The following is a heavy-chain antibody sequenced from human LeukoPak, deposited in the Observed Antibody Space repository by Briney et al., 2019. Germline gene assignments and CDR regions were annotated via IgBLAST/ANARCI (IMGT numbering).Heavy chain of an antibody. D-gene: IGHD5-18*01. CDR3: AKERDTAMVTIDY. V-gene: IGHV3-30*02. Sequence: GGSLRLSCAASGFTFSSYGMHWVRQAPGKGLEWVAFIRYDGSNKYYADSVKGRFTISRDNSKNTLYLQMNSLRAEDTAVYYCAKERDTAMVTIDYWGQVTLVTVSS. CDR1: GFTFSSYG. CDR2: IRYDGSNK. J-gene: IGHJ4*02.